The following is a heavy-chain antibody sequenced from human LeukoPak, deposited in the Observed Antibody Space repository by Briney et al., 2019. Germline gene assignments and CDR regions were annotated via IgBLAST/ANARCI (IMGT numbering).Heavy chain of an antibody. CDR3: ARDTVAGNYFDY. V-gene: IGHV4-59*12. CDR1: GGSISSYY. CDR2: IYYSGST. D-gene: IGHD6-19*01. J-gene: IGHJ4*02. Sequence: SETLSLTCTVSGGSISSYYWSWIRQPPGKGLEWIGSIYYSGSTYYNPSLKSRVTISVDTSKNQFSLQLNSVTPGDTAVYYCARDTVAGNYFDYWGQGTLVTVSS.